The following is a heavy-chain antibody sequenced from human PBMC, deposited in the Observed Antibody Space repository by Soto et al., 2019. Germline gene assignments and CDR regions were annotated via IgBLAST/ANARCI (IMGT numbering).Heavy chain of an antibody. J-gene: IGHJ6*02. V-gene: IGHV1-46*01. CDR1: EYTFTSYY. CDR2: INPSGGST. Sequence: GASVKVSCKASEYTFTSYYMHWVRQAPGQGLEWMGIINPSGGSTSYAQKFQGRVTMTRDTSTSIVYMELSSLRSEDTAVYYCARAAIRNYYDSSGYYSYYYGMDVWGQGTTVTVSS. CDR3: ARAAIRNYYDSSGYYSYYYGMDV. D-gene: IGHD3-22*01.